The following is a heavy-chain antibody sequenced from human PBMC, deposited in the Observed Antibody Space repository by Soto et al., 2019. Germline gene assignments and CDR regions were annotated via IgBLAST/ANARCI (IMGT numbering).Heavy chain of an antibody. CDR1: GFTVSSNY. CDR2: IYSGGST. CDR3: ARASGDGCPYAFDI. V-gene: IGHV3-53*01. J-gene: IGHJ3*02. D-gene: IGHD6-25*01. Sequence: GGSLRLSCAASGFTVSSNYMSWVRQAPGKGLEWVSVIYSGGSTYYADYVKGRFTISIDNSKNTLYLQMNSLRAEDSAVYYCARASGDGCPYAFDIWGQGTMVTVSS.